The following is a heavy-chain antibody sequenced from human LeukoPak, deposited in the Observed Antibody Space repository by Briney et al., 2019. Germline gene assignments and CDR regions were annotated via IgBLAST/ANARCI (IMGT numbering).Heavy chain of an antibody. Sequence: GGSLRLSCAASGFTFSSYWMHWVRQAPGKGLVWVSRIQTDGSSTNYADSVKGRFTISRDDAKNTLYLQMNSLRAEDTAVYYCARDGDTAMVTNDYWGQGTLVTVSS. CDR2: IQTDGSST. V-gene: IGHV3-74*01. D-gene: IGHD5-18*01. J-gene: IGHJ4*02. CDR3: ARDGDTAMVTNDY. CDR1: GFTFSSYW.